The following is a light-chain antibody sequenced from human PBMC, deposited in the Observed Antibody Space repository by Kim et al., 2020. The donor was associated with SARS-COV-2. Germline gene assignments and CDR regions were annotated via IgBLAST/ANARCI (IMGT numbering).Light chain of an antibody. CDR3: QQRRNWPPVS. Sequence: SPGERATLSCRDSQSVDRYLAWYQQKPGQAHRLLIYDASNRATGIPARFSGSGSGTDFTLTIRSLEPEESAIYYCQQRRNWPPVSFGGGTKVDIK. CDR1: QSVDRY. CDR2: DAS. J-gene: IGKJ4*01. V-gene: IGKV3-11*01.